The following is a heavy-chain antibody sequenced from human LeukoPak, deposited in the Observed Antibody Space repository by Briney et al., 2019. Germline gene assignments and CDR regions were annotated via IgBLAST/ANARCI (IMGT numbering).Heavy chain of an antibody. CDR1: GGSFSGYY. V-gene: IGHV4-34*01. CDR2: INHSGST. J-gene: IGHJ1*01. Sequence: PSETLSLTCAVYGGSFSGYYWSWIRQPPEKGLEWIGEINHSGSTNYNPSLKSRVTISEDTSKNQFSLKLSSVTAADTALYFCARRRYYDSTGYLDWGQGTLVTVSS. D-gene: IGHD3-22*01. CDR3: ARRRYYDSTGYLD.